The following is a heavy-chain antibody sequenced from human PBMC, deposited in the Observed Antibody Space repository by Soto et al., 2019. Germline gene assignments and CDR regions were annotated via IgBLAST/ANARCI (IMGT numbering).Heavy chain of an antibody. CDR3: ETHPERIAEIGWFDP. V-gene: IGHV3-48*01. J-gene: IGHJ5*02. CDR2: ISSSSSTI. CDR1: GFTFSSYS. Sequence: EVQLVESGGGLVQPGGSLRLSCAASGFTFSSYSMNWVRQAPGKGLEWVSYISSSSSTIYYAGSVKGRFTISRDNGKNSLYLQMTSMRAEDTAVYYSETHPERIAEIGWFDPCGQGTLVTVSS. D-gene: IGHD6-13*01.